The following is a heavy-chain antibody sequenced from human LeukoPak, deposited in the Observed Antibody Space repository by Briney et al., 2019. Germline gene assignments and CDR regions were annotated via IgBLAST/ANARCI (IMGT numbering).Heavy chain of an antibody. D-gene: IGHD3-9*01. CDR1: GYTFTSYG. V-gene: IGHV1-18*01. J-gene: IGHJ2*01. CDR3: ARDLDWIFDL. CDR2: ISASSGNT. Sequence: ASVKVSFKASGYTFTSYGVSWVRQAPGQGLEWMAWISASSGNTNYAQSLQGRVTLTTDTSTSTAYMELRSLTSDDTAVYYCARDLDWIFDLWGRGTLVTVSS.